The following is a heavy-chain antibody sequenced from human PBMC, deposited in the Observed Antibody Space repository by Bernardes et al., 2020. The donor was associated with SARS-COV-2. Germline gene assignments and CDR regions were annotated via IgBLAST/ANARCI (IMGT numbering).Heavy chain of an antibody. D-gene: IGHD3-10*01. CDR1: GFTFSRYW. CDR2: INPDGSTT. J-gene: IGHJ4*02. V-gene: IGHV3-74*01. Sequence: GGSLRLSCAASGFTFSRYWIHWVRQVPGEGLVWVSRINPDGSTTNYADSVKGRFTISRDNAKNTLYLQMNGLRSEDTAVYYCVRSAFISGRGYYFDYWGQGTLVTVSS. CDR3: VRSAFISGRGYYFDY.